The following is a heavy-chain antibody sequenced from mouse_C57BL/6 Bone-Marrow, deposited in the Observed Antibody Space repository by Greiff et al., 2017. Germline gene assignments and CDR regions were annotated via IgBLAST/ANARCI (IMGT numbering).Heavy chain of an antibody. V-gene: IGHV5-12*01. CDR1: GFTFSDYY. D-gene: IGHD1-1*01. CDR2: ISNGGGST. J-gene: IGHJ3*01. CDR3: ARGVGDEAWFAY. Sequence: EVKLVESGGGLVQPGGSLKLSCAASGFTFSDYYMYWVRQTPEKRLEWVAYISNGGGSTYYPDTVKGRFTISRDNAKNTLYLQMSRLKSEDTARYYCARGVGDEAWFAYWGQGTLVTVSA.